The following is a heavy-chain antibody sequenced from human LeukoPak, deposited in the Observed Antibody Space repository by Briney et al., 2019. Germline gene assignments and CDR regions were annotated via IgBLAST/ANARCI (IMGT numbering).Heavy chain of an antibody. CDR1: GFTFCNYY. Sequence: WGSLRLSCVASGFTFCNYYMTRVRQAPGEGLEWVSSIRGSGATAFYADSVTGRFTISRDNSNNTLSLQMNSLRVDDTAIYYCARGHGDYYPGNYVAYWGQGAQVTVSS. CDR2: IRGSGATA. CDR3: ARGHGDYYPGNYVAY. D-gene: IGHD4-17*01. V-gene: IGHV3-23*01. J-gene: IGHJ4*02.